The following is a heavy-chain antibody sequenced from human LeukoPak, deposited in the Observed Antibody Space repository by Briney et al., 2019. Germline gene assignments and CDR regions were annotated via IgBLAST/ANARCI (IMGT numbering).Heavy chain of an antibody. D-gene: IGHD3-10*01. Sequence: PSETLSLTCTVSGGSISSYHWSWIRQPPGKGLEWIGYIYYSGSTNYNPYLKSRVTISVDTSDNRFSLKLTSVIAADTAVYYCARDKLNFGEFYFDYWGQGILVTVSS. CDR1: GGSISSYH. CDR3: ARDKLNFGEFYFDY. CDR2: IYYSGST. J-gene: IGHJ4*02. V-gene: IGHV4-59*12.